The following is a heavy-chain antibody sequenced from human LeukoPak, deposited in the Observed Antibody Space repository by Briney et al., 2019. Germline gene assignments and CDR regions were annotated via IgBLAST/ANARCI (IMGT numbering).Heavy chain of an antibody. CDR1: GFTFSSYG. Sequence: GGSLRLSCAASGFTFSSYGMHWVRQAPGKGLEWVAVISYDGSNKYYADSVKGRFTISRDNAKNSLYLQMNSLRDEDTAMYYCARDLAVSDYWGQGTLVTVSS. V-gene: IGHV3-30*03. CDR3: ARDLAVSDY. J-gene: IGHJ4*02. CDR2: ISYDGSNK.